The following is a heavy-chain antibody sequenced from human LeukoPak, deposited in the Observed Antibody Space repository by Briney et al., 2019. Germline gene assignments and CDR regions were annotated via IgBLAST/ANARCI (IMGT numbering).Heavy chain of an antibody. CDR2: ISGSGGST. CDR1: GFTFSSYA. Sequence: HAGGSLRLSCAASGFTFSSYAMSWVRQAPGKGLEWVSAISGSGGSTYYADSVKGGFTISRDNSKNTLYLQMNSLRAEDTAVYYCAKDGSIVVVLADYFDYWGQGTLVTVSS. CDR3: AKDGSIVVVLADYFDY. V-gene: IGHV3-23*01. D-gene: IGHD3-22*01. J-gene: IGHJ4*02.